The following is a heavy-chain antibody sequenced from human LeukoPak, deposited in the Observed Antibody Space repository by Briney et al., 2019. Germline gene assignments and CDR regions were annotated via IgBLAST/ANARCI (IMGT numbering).Heavy chain of an antibody. CDR3: AREAEGNDY. CDR2: ISYNGNNK. J-gene: IGHJ4*02. V-gene: IGHV3-30-3*01. Sequence: PGRSLRLSCAASGFTFRSYAMHWVRQAPGKGLEWVAVISYNGNNKYYADSVKGRFTISRDNSKNTLYLQMNSLRAEDTAVYYCAREAEGNDYWGQGTLGTVSS. CDR1: GFTFRSYA. D-gene: IGHD2-15*01.